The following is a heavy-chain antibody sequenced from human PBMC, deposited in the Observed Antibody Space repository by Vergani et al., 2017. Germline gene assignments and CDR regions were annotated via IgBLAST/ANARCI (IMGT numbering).Heavy chain of an antibody. CDR3: AGGREYQLRRGNFDL. V-gene: IGHV4-34*01. CDR1: GGSFSGYY. CDR2: INHSGST. D-gene: IGHD2-2*01. Sequence: QVQLQQWGAGLLKPSETLSLTCAVHGGSFSGYYWSWIRQPPGKGLEWIGEINHSGSTNYNPSLKSRVTISVDTSKNQFSLKLSSVTAADTAVYYCAGGREYQLRRGNFDLWGRGTLVTVSS. J-gene: IGHJ2*01.